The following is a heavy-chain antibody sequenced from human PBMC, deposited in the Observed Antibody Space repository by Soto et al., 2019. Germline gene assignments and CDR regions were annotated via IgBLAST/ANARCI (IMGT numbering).Heavy chain of an antibody. CDR2: IYYSGST. D-gene: IGHD3-9*01. CDR3: ARAPYYDILTGYAPYGMDV. CDR1: GGSISSGDYY. Sequence: PSETLSLTCTVSGGSISSGDYYWSWIRQPPGKGLEWIGYIYYSGSTYYNPSLKSRVTISVDTSKNQFSLKLSSVTAADTAVYYCARAPYYDILTGYAPYGMDVWGQGTKVTVSS. J-gene: IGHJ6*02. V-gene: IGHV4-30-4*01.